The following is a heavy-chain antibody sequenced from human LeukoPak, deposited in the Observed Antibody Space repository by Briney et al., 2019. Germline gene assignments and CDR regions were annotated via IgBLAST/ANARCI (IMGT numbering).Heavy chain of an antibody. V-gene: IGHV1-18*01. D-gene: IGHD3-22*01. CDR3: ARKLYDSSRYGQTYYFDY. CDR2: ISPYNGDT. J-gene: IGHJ4*02. Sequence: GASVKVSCKASGGTFNSYAISWVRQAPGQGLEWMGWISPYNGDTDYAQKLQGRVTMTTDTSTSIAYMDLGSLRSDDTAVYYCARKLYDSSRYGQTYYFDYWGQGTLVTVSS. CDR1: GGTFNSYA.